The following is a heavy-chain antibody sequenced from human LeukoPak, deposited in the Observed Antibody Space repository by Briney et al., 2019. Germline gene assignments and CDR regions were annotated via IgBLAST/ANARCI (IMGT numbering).Heavy chain of an antibody. V-gene: IGHV4-31*11. CDR1: GGSISSAAYS. J-gene: IGHJ1*01. CDR2: MYYSGST. Sequence: SETLSLTCAVSGGSISSAAYSWRWIRQYPGKGLEWLGSMYYSGSTYSNPSLKSRLTISVDTSKNQFSLKVTSVTAADTAVYYCARVDRYHEFFQHWGQGTLVTVSS. D-gene: IGHD1-14*01. CDR3: ARVDRYHEFFQH.